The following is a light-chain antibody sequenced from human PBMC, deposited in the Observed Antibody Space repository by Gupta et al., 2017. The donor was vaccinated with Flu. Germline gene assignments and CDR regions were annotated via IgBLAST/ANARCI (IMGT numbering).Light chain of an antibody. CDR2: DVT. Sequence: QSALTQPASVSGSPGRSIPISCPGTSSDVGRSDYVSWYQQHPDKAPKLIIYDVTNRPSGVSSRFSGSKSGNTASLTISGLQAEDETDYYCSSYTSGSTFYVFGTGTKVTVL. V-gene: IGLV2-14*01. CDR3: SSYTSGSTFYV. J-gene: IGLJ1*01. CDR1: SSDVGRSDY.